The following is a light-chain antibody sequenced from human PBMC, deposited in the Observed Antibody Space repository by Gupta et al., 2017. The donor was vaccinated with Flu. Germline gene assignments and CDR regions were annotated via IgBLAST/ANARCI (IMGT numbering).Light chain of an antibody. CDR1: QDIRNS. J-gene: IGKJ4*01. CDR3: QQCHSVPLT. CDR2: DGS. V-gene: IGKV1-33*01. Sequence: PSSRSASVGDRVTITCQASQDIRNSLNWYQQKPGTAPRLLIYDGSNLQTGVPSRFSGSGSGTDFSFTISGLQPEDIATYYCQQCHSVPLTFGGGTKVEIK.